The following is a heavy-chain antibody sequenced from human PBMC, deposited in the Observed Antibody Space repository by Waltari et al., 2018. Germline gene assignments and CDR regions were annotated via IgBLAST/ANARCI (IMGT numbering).Heavy chain of an antibody. Sequence: EGQSVESVGDVVQPGGCLSLSCEVSEFHFSSFYMSWVRQTPGKGLEWVVNIRQDGSEKYYVDSVKGRFTVSRDNARNSLYLQMNSLRAEDTAVYYCATGRGLPYWGQGTLVTVSS. CDR2: IRQDGSEK. CDR3: ATGRGLPY. V-gene: IGHV3-7*01. CDR1: EFHFSSFY. J-gene: IGHJ4*02.